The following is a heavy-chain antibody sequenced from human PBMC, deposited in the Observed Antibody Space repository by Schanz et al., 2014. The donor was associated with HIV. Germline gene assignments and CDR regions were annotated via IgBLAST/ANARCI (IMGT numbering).Heavy chain of an antibody. J-gene: IGHJ6*02. CDR1: GFTLEDYA. V-gene: IGHV3-9*01. D-gene: IGHD1-26*01. CDR2: MSWNRRRI. Sequence: EVQLMESGEGLVQPGRSLRLSCAASGFTLEDYAMHWVRQAPGKGLEWVSGMSWNRRRIGYGDAVKGRFTISRDNANNFVYLEMNGLRVEDTALYYCAKGIMGATEYYYGMDVWGQGTMVTVSS. CDR3: AKGIMGATEYYYGMDV.